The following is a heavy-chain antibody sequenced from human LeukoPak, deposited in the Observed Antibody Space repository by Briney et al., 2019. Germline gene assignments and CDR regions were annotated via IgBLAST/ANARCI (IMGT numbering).Heavy chain of an antibody. CDR3: ATTGYGDRGSFNY. J-gene: IGHJ4*02. V-gene: IGHV1-2*02. D-gene: IGHD4-17*01. Sequence: ASVTVSCKASGYTFTGYYMHWVRQAPGQGLEWMGWINPNSGGTNYAQKFQGRVTMTRDTSISTAYMELSRLTSDDTAVYYCATTGYGDRGSFNYWGQGTLVTVSS. CDR1: GYTFTGYY. CDR2: INPNSGGT.